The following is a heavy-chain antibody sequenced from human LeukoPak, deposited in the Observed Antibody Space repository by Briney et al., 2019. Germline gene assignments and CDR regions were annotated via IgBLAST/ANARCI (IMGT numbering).Heavy chain of an antibody. V-gene: IGHV4-34*01. Sequence: PSETLSLTCAVYGGSFSGHYWSWIRQPPGKGLEWIGEINHSGSTNYNPSLKSRVTISVDTSKNQFSLKLSSVTAADTAVYYCASGLELDYWGQGTLVTVSS. J-gene: IGHJ4*02. CDR2: INHSGST. CDR3: ASGLELDY. CDR1: GGSFSGHY.